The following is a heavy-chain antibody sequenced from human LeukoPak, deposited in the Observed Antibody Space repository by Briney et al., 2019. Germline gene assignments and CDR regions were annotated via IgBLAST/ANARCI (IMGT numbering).Heavy chain of an antibody. D-gene: IGHD6-19*01. Sequence: PGRSLRLSCAASGFTFDDYAMHRVRQAPGNGLEWVSGISWNSGTIGYADSVKGRFTISRDNAKNSLYLQMNSLRAEDTALYYCASQPAYSSGWYDYWGQGTLVTVSS. CDR1: GFTFDDYA. CDR3: ASQPAYSSGWYDY. J-gene: IGHJ4*02. V-gene: IGHV3-9*01. CDR2: ISWNSGTI.